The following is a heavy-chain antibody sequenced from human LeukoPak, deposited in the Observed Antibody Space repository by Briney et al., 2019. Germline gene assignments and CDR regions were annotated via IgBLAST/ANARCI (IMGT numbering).Heavy chain of an antibody. J-gene: IGHJ4*02. CDR2: VSASGDKT. CDR1: GFSFSVYT. Sequence: PGGSLRLSCVASGFSFSVYTMSWVRQAPGKGLEWXSAVSASGDKTYYADSVKGRFTVSGDNSKDTLYLHMNSLRAEDTALYYCARDIHDSSGYYYDYWGQGTLVTVSS. V-gene: IGHV3-23*01. D-gene: IGHD3-22*01. CDR3: ARDIHDSSGYYYDY.